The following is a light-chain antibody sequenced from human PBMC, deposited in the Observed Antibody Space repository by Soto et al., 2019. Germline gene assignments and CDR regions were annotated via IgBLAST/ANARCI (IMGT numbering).Light chain of an antibody. J-gene: IGKJ1*01. CDR1: KSFSRSY. Sequence: EVVLMQSPGTLSLSAGERATLSCRASKSFSRSYLAWYQQKPGQAPRLLIYGASSRATGIPDRFSGSGSGTDFTLTISSLEPEDFAVYYCQQYGDSSRTFGQGTKV. CDR3: QQYGDSSRT. CDR2: GAS. V-gene: IGKV3-20*01.